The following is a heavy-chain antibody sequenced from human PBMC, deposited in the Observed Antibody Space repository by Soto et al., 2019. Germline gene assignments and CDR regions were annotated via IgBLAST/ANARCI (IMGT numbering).Heavy chain of an antibody. CDR2: ISYSGST. D-gene: IGHD2-15*01. V-gene: IGHV4-31*03. Sequence: PSETLSLTCTVSGGSISSGGYYWGWIRQQPGKGLEWIAYISYSGSTHYNPPLKSRLTISVDSSKNQVSLRLSSVTAADTALYYCARYCSGGSCQFAFDIWGQGTVVTVS. CDR1: GGSISSGGYY. CDR3: ARYCSGGSCQFAFDI. J-gene: IGHJ3*02.